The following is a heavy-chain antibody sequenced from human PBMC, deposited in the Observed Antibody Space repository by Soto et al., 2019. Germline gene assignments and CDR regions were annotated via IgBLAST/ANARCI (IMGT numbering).Heavy chain of an antibody. V-gene: IGHV1-69*13. CDR3: ARNGYCISTSCYSDYYYGMDV. J-gene: IGHJ6*02. Sequence: SVKVSCKASGGTFSRYAISWVRQAPGQGLEWMGGIIPIFGTPDYAQKFQGRVTITADESTSTAYMELSSLRSEDTAVYYCARNGYCISTSCYSDYYYGMDVWGQGTTVTVSS. CDR1: GGTFSRYA. CDR2: IIPIFGTP. D-gene: IGHD2-2*02.